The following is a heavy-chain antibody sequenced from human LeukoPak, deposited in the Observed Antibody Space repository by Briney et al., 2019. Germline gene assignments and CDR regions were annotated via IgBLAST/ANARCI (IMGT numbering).Heavy chain of an antibody. CDR2: ISAYNGNT. CDR1: GYTFTSYD. J-gene: IGHJ3*02. V-gene: IGHV1-18*01. Sequence: ASVKVSCKASGYTFTSYDINWVRQAPGQGLEWMGWISAYNGNTNYAQKLQGRVTMTTDTSTSTAYMELRSLRSDDTAVYYCARYGDYYDSSGDAFDIWGQGTMVTVSS. D-gene: IGHD3-22*01. CDR3: ARYGDYYDSSGDAFDI.